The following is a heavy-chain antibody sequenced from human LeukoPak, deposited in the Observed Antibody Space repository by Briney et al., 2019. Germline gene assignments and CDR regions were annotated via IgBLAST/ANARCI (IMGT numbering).Heavy chain of an antibody. D-gene: IGHD6-13*01. CDR1: GGSISSYY. J-gene: IGHJ6*02. V-gene: IGHV4-59*01. CDR2: IYYSGST. Sequence: SETLSLTCTVSGGSISSYYWSWIRQPPGKGLEWIGYIYYSGSTNYNPSLKSRVTISVDTSKNQFSLKLSSVTAVDTAVYYCARVPPGYSSSWSPGAYYGMDVWGQGTTVTVSS. CDR3: ARVPPGYSSSWSPGAYYGMDV.